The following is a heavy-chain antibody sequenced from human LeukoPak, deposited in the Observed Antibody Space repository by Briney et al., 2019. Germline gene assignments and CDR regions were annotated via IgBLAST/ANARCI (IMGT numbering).Heavy chain of an antibody. CDR3: ARSFDY. CDR1: GFTFRNYE. CDR2: TSSSGSTK. V-gene: IGHV3-48*03. Sequence: PGGSLRLSCVVSGFTFRNYEMNWVRQAPGKGLEWVSYTSSSGSTKNYADSVKGRFTISRDNAKNSLYLQMNSLRAEDTAVYYCARSFDYWGQGTLVTVSS. J-gene: IGHJ4*02.